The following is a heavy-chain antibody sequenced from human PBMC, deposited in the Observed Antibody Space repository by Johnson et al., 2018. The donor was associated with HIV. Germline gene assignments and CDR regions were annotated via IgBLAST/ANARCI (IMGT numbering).Heavy chain of an antibody. CDR3: ARDVRDSFWAEDSSGSGLGAFDI. Sequence: MLLVESGGGLVQPGGSLRLSCAASGFTVSSNYMSWVRQAPGKGLEWVSVIYSGGSTYYADSVKGRFTISRDNSKITLYLQMNSLRAEDTAVYYCARDVRDSFWAEDSSGSGLGAFDIWGQGTMVTVSS. J-gene: IGHJ3*02. D-gene: IGHD3-22*01. CDR2: IYSGGST. V-gene: IGHV3-66*01. CDR1: GFTVSSNY.